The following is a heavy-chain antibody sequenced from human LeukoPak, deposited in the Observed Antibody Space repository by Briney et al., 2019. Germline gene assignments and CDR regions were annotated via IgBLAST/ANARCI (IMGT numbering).Heavy chain of an antibody. V-gene: IGHV3-11*01. CDR2: MSGSGNDI. J-gene: IGHJ4*02. D-gene: IGHD3/OR15-3a*01. Sequence: GGSLRLSCAASGFTFSDYYMGWIRQAPGKGLEGVSYMSGSGNDIYYADSVKGRFTISRDNAKNSLYLQMNSLRAEDTAVYYCAKDILEAGLFFDYWGQGSLVTVSS. CDR3: AKDILEAGLFFDY. CDR1: GFTFSDYY.